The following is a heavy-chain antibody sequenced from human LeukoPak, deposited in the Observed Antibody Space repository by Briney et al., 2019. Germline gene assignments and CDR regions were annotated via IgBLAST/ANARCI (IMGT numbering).Heavy chain of an antibody. J-gene: IGHJ4*02. CDR2: IYYSGST. Sequence: SETLSLTCTVSGGSISSSSYYWGWIRQPPGKGLEWIGSIYYSGSTYYNPSLKSRVTISVDTSKNQFSLKLSSVTAADTAVYYCARGGVTTPYDYWGQGTLVTVSS. V-gene: IGHV4-39*07. D-gene: IGHD4-11*01. CDR3: ARGGVTTPYDY. CDR1: GGSISSSSYY.